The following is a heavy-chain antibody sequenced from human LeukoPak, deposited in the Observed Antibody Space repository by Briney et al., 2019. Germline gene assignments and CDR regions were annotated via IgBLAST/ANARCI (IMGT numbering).Heavy chain of an antibody. CDR3: ARVTTIFGVAPYYYMDV. Sequence: PSETLSLTCTVSGGSISSYYWSWIRQPPGKGLEWIGYIYYSGSTNYNPSLKSRVTISVDTSKNQFSLKLSSVTAADTAVYYCARVTTIFGVAPYYYMDVWGKGTTVTVSS. D-gene: IGHD3-3*01. CDR2: IYYSGST. J-gene: IGHJ6*03. V-gene: IGHV4-59*01. CDR1: GGSISSYY.